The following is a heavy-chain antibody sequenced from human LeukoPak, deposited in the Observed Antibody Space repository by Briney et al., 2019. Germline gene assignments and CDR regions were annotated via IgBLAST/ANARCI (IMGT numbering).Heavy chain of an antibody. CDR1: GFTVSSNY. D-gene: IGHD3-10*01. CDR3: ATVRGVYYFDY. V-gene: IGHV3-66*01. Sequence: PGGSLRLSCAASGFTVSSNYMSWVRQAPGKGLEWVSVIYSGGSTYYADSVKGRFTIFRDNSKNTLYLQMNSLRAEDTAVYYCATVRGVYYFDYWGQGTLVTVSS. J-gene: IGHJ4*02. CDR2: IYSGGST.